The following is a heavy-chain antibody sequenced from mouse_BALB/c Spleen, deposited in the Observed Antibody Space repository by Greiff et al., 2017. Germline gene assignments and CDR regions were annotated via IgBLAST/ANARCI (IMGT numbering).Heavy chain of an antibody. V-gene: IGHV1-37*01. D-gene: IGHD1-1*01. J-gene: IGHJ3*01. CDR1: GYSFNGNF. CDR2: INPYNGDT. CDR3: GRSSYYYGSSFAY. Sequence: VQLKESGPELVKPGASVKISCKASGYSFNGNFMNWVKQSHGKSLEWIGRINPYNGDTFYNQKFKGKATLTVDKSSSTAHMELLSLTSEDSAVYYCGRSSYYYGSSFAYWGQGTLVTVSA.